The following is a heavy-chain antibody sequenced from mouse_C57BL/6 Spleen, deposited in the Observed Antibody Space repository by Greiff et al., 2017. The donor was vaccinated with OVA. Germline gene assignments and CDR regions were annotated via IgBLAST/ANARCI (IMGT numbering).Heavy chain of an antibody. J-gene: IGHJ2*01. D-gene: IGHD4-1*01. Sequence: QVQLQQSGAELVKPGASVKLSCKASGYTFTSYWMQWVKQRPGQGLEWIGEIDPSDSYTNYNQKFKGKATLTVDTSSSTAYMQLSSLTSEDSVVYYCAMRTGSYYYFDYWGQGTTLTVSS. CDR2: IDPSDSYT. CDR1: GYTFTSYW. CDR3: AMRTGSYYYFDY. V-gene: IGHV1-50*01.